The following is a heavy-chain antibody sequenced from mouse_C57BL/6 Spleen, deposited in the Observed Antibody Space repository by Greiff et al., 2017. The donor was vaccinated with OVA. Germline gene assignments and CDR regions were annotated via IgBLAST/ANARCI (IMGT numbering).Heavy chain of an antibody. J-gene: IGHJ4*01. Sequence: EVQLVESGAELVKPGASVKLSCTASGFNIKDYYMHWVKQRTEQGLEWIGRIDPEDGDTKYAPNFQGKATITADTSSNTAYLQLSSLTSEDTAVYYCASSPRRAMDYWGQGTSVTVSS. V-gene: IGHV14-2*01. CDR3: ASSPRRAMDY. CDR2: IDPEDGDT. CDR1: GFNIKDYY.